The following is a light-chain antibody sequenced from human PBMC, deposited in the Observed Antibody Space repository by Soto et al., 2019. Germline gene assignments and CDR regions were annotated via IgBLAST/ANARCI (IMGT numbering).Light chain of an antibody. J-gene: IGLJ3*02. CDR2: EVR. Sequence: QSALTRPASVSGSPGQSITISCTGTSSDVGAYKYVSWYQVHPGKAPKLIIYEVRSRPSVVSDRFSGSKSGNTASLTISGLQAEDEANYYCSSYTSTSTLVFGGGTKVTVL. CDR1: SSDVGAYKY. V-gene: IGLV2-14*01. CDR3: SSYTSTSTLV.